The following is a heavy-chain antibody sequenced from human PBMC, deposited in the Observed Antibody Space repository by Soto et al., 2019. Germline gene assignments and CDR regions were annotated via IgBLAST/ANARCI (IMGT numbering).Heavy chain of an antibody. Sequence: EVQLVESGGGLIQPWGSLRLSCATSGFVFSSYSMNWARQAPGKGLEWVSYISGSRSRSGYSIYYADSVKGRFTISRDNAKNSLYLQMNSLRDEDTAVYYCATSGSSGWDFDYWGQGTLVTVSS. CDR2: ISGSRSRSGYSI. D-gene: IGHD6-19*01. CDR3: ATSGSSGWDFDY. CDR1: GFVFSSYS. V-gene: IGHV3-48*02. J-gene: IGHJ4*02.